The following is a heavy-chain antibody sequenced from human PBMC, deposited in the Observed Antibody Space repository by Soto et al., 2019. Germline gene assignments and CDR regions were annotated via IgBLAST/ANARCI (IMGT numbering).Heavy chain of an antibody. V-gene: IGHV1-8*01. CDR1: GYTFTSYD. CDR3: ARGPYSSSWYYYYYYMDV. Sequence: QVQLVQSGAEVKKPGASVKVSCKASGYTFTSYDINWVRQATGQGLEWMGWMKPNSGNTGYAQKFQGRVTMTMNTAISTAYMELSSLRSEDTAVYYCARGPYSSSWYYYYYYMDVWGKGTTVTVSS. J-gene: IGHJ6*03. D-gene: IGHD6-13*01. CDR2: MKPNSGNT.